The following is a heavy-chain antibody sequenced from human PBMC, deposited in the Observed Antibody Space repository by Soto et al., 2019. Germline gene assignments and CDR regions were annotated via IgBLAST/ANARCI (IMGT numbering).Heavy chain of an antibody. Sequence: SETLSLTCTVSGGSISSGGYYWSWIRQHPGKGLEWIGYIYYSGSTYYNPSLKSRVTISVDTSKNQFSLKLSSVTAADTAVYYCARGPHITIFGVVTPQSNWFDPWGQGTLVTVSS. D-gene: IGHD3-3*01. CDR2: IYYSGST. V-gene: IGHV4-31*03. J-gene: IGHJ5*02. CDR1: GGSISSGGYY. CDR3: ARGPHITIFGVVTPQSNWFDP.